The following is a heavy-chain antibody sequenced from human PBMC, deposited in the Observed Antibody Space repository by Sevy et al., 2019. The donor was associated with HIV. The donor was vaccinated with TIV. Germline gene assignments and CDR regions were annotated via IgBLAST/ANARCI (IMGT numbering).Heavy chain of an antibody. Sequence: SETLSLTCIVSGDSISTYFWSWIRQTPGKGLEWIGYVSYTGTTNYNPSLRSRVTISVDTSKNQFSLKLNSVTAADTAVYYCARDYYDKRPRGFDPWGQGILVTVSS. CDR1: GDSISTYF. V-gene: IGHV4-59*01. CDR3: ARDYYDKRPRGFDP. CDR2: VSYTGTT. D-gene: IGHD3-16*01. J-gene: IGHJ5*02.